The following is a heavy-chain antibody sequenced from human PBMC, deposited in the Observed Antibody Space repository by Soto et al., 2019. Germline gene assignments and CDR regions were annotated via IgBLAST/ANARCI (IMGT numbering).Heavy chain of an antibody. CDR1: GGSFCCYF. Sequence: SGTLSLTCAVYGGSFCCYFWTWIRQPPGTGLEWIGEINHSGSTNYNPSLKSRVTISVDTSKNQFSLKLSSVTAADTAVYYCARGWAGGYYYGMDVWGQGTTVT. J-gene: IGHJ6*02. V-gene: IGHV4-34*01. CDR3: ARGWAGGYYYGMDV. CDR2: INHSGST. D-gene: IGHD3-10*01.